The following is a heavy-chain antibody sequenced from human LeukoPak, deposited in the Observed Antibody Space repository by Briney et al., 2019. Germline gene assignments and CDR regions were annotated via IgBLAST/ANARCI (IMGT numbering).Heavy chain of an antibody. D-gene: IGHD6-19*01. CDR3: AREAGQWLANFGY. J-gene: IGHJ4*02. CDR1: GFTFSSYG. Sequence: GGSLRLSCAASGFTFSSYGMHWVRQAPGKGLEWVAVIWYDGSNKYYADSVKGRFTISRDNSKNTLYLQMNSLRAEDTAVYYCAREAGQWLANFGYWGQGTLVTVSS. CDR2: IWYDGSNK. V-gene: IGHV3-33*01.